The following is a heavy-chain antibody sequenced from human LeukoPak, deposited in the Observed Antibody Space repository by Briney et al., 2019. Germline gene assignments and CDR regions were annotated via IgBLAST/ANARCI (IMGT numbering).Heavy chain of an antibody. CDR1: GFTFSSYA. CDR2: ISGSGGST. Sequence: PGGSLRLSCAASGFTFSSYAMSWVRQAPGKGLEWVSAISGSGGSTYYADSVKGRFTISRDNSKNTLYLQMNSLRAEDTAVYYCAKGGKVAMAPRSGFDYWGQGTLVTVSS. V-gene: IGHV3-23*01. J-gene: IGHJ4*02. D-gene: IGHD2-15*01. CDR3: AKGGKVAMAPRSGFDY.